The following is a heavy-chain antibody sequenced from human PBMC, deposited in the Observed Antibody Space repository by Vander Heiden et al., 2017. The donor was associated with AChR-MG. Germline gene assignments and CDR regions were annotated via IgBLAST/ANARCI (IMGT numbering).Heavy chain of an antibody. D-gene: IGHD1-1*01. V-gene: IGHV3-48*02. Sequence: EVQLVESGGGLVQPGGSLRLSCAASGFTFSSYSMNWVRQAPGKGLEWVSYSSSSSSTIYYADSVKGRFTISRDNAKNSLYLQMNSLRDEDTAVYYCARDGYLLPQYYFDYWGQGTLVTVSS. CDR1: GFTFSSYS. CDR2: SSSSSSTI. J-gene: IGHJ4*02. CDR3: ARDGYLLPQYYFDY.